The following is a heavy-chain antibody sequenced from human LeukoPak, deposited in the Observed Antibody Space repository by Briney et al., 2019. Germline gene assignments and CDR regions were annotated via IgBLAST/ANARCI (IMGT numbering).Heavy chain of an antibody. V-gene: IGHV3-23*01. Sequence: GGSLRLSCAASGFTFSRYAMNWVRQAPGKAREWVSAISGSGGATYYADSVKGRFTMSRDNSKNTLYLQMNSLRAEDTAVYYCAKGAYYHGSGRYFDYWGQGTLVTVSS. J-gene: IGHJ4*02. CDR2: ISGSGGAT. CDR1: GFTFSRYA. CDR3: AKGAYYHGSGRYFDY. D-gene: IGHD3-10*01.